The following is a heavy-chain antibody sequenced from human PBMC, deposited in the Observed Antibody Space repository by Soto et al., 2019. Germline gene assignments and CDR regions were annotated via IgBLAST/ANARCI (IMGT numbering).Heavy chain of an antibody. CDR1: GGTFSSYA. CDR2: IIPNFGTA. J-gene: IGHJ5*02. V-gene: IGHV1-69*01. CDR3: ARRRSSGSGVRGWFDP. D-gene: IGHD6-19*01. Sequence: QVQLVQSGAEVKKPGSSVKVSCKASGGTFSSYAISWVRQAPGQGLEWMGGIIPNFGTANYAQKFQGRVTITADESTSTAYMELSSLRSEDTAVYYCARRRSSGSGVRGWFDPWGQGTLVTVSS.